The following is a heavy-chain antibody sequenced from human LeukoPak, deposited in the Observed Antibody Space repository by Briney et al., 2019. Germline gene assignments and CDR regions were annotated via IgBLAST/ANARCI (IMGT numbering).Heavy chain of an antibody. CDR3: ARRVERNYYYYYGMEV. CDR1: GGSISSYY. CDR2: IYYSGST. J-gene: IGHJ6*02. V-gene: IGHV4-59*12. D-gene: IGHD1-1*01. Sequence: SETLSLTCTVSGGSISSYYWSWIRQPPGKGLEWIGYIYYSGSTNYNPSLKSRVTISVDRSKNQFSLKLSSVTAADTAVYYCARRVERNYYYYYGMEVWGQGTTVTVSS.